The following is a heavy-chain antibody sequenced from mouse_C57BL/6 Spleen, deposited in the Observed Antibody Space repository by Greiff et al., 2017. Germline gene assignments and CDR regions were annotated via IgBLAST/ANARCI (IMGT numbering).Heavy chain of an antibody. CDR3: ARGASSGYDY. CDR1: GYTFTSYW. CDR2: IDPSDNET. D-gene: IGHD3-2*02. Sequence: VQLQQPGAELVRPGSSVKLSCKASGYTFTSYWMHWVKQRPIQGLEWIGNIDPSDNETHYNQKFKDKATLTVDKSSSTAYMQLSILPSEDSAVYYCARGASSGYDYWGQGTTRTVSS. V-gene: IGHV1-52*01. J-gene: IGHJ2*01.